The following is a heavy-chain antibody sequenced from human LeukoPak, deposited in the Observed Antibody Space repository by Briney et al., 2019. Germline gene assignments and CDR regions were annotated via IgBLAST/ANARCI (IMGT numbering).Heavy chain of an antibody. CDR1: GFTFSSYW. CDR2: INQLGNEK. J-gene: IGHJ4*02. D-gene: IGHD2-2*01. Sequence: GGSLRLSCAASGFTFSSYWMSCIRQAPGGGLGWVANINQLGNEKNYVDSVKGRFTISRNNVDDSLYLEMNSLRVEDTAVYYCGRDRVVPAATFYWGQGVLVTVSS. CDR3: GRDRVVPAATFY. V-gene: IGHV3-7*01.